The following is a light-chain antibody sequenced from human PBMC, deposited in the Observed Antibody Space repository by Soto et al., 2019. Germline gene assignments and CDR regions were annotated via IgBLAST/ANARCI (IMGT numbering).Light chain of an antibody. Sequence: EIVLTQSPGTLSLSPGERATLSCRASQSVSSSYLAWYQQKPGQAPRLLIYGASSRATGIPDRFSGSGSGTDFTLTISRLEPEDFAVYYCLQYNTLWTFGQGTKVDIK. CDR1: QSVSSSY. CDR3: LQYNTLWT. J-gene: IGKJ1*01. CDR2: GAS. V-gene: IGKV3-20*01.